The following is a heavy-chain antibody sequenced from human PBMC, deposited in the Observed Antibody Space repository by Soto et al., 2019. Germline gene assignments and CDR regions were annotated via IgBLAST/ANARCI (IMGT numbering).Heavy chain of an antibody. Sequence: ASVKVSCKTSNYSFIRFGISWMRQAPGQGLEWMAWINPSNDNTNYAQSLQGRITLTTDTSTSTAYMELRSLRSDDTAVYFCASDPFYTGGNIQVGYFDSWGQRTQVTVSS. CDR1: NYSFIRFG. CDR2: INPSNDNT. J-gene: IGHJ4*02. D-gene: IGHD7-27*01. CDR3: ASDPFYTGGNIQVGYFDS. V-gene: IGHV1-18*01.